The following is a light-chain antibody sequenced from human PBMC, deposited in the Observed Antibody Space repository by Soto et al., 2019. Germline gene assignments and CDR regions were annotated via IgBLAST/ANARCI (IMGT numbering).Light chain of an antibody. J-gene: IGKJ1*01. Sequence: DRVTITCRAAQSISNYLSWYQQKPGKAPKLLIFAASSLQSGVPSRFSGSGSGTDFTLTISSLQPEDFATYYCQQSDRIPWTFGQGTKVEIK. CDR1: QSISNY. CDR2: AAS. CDR3: QQSDRIPWT. V-gene: IGKV1-39*01.